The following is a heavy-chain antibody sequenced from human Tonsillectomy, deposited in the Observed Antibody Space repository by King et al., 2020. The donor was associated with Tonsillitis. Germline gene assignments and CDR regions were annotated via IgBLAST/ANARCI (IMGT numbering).Heavy chain of an antibody. V-gene: IGHV3-11*05. D-gene: IGHD2-15*01. CDR3: ARSPLDCSGGSCYLDY. J-gene: IGHJ4*02. CDR1: GFTFSDYY. CDR2: ISTSVVYT. Sequence: QVQLVESRGGLVKPGGSLRLSCAASGFTFSDYYMIWIRQAPGKGLQWVSYISTSVVYTNYADSVKGRFTISRDNAKKSLYLHMNGLRAEDTAVYYCARSPLDCSGGSCYLDYWGQGTLVTVSS.